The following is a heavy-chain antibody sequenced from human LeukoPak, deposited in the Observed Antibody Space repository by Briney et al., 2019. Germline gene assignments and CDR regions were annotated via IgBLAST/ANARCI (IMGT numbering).Heavy chain of an antibody. CDR3: ARVRWELRRISAFDI. CDR1: GGTFSSYA. CDR2: IIPIFGTA. J-gene: IGHJ3*02. V-gene: IGHV1-69*05. Sequence: ASVKVSCKASGGTFSSYAISWVRQAPGQGLEWMGRIIPIFGTANYAQKFQGRVTITTDESTSTAYMELSSLRSEDTAVYYCARVRWELRRISAFDIWGQGTMVTVSS. D-gene: IGHD1-26*01.